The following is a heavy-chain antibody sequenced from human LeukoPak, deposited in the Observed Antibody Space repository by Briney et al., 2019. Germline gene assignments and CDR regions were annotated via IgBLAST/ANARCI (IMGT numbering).Heavy chain of an antibody. D-gene: IGHD1-26*01. CDR3: ARHGGGGESYPRVFDY. CDR2: IYYSGST. Sequence: PSETPSLTCTASGGSISPYYWSWIRQPPGKGLEWIGYIYYSGSTNYNPSLKSRVTISVDTSKNQFSLKLSSVTAADTAMYYCARHGGGGESYPRVFDYWGRGNLVTVSS. J-gene: IGHJ4*02. V-gene: IGHV4-59*08. CDR1: GGSISPYY.